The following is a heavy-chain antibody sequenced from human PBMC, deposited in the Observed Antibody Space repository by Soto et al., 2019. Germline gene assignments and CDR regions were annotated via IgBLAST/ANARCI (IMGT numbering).Heavy chain of an antibody. J-gene: IGHJ6*03. CDR2: IKQDGSEK. Sequence: GGSLRLSCAASGFPFSSYWMSWVRQDTGKGLEWVANIKQDGSEKYYVDSVKGRFTISRDNAKNSLYLQMNSLRAEDTAVYYCASTGGYYYYYYMDVWGKGTTVTVSS. CDR3: ASTGGYYYYYYMDV. V-gene: IGHV3-7*01. CDR1: GFPFSSYW.